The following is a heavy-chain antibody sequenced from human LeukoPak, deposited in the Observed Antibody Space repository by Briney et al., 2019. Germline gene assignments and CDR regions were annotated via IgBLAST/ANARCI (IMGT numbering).Heavy chain of an antibody. CDR2: IIPIFSTA. Sequence: ASVKVSCKASGGTFSSYAISWVRQAPGQGLEWMGGIIPIFSTANYAQKFQGRVTITADESTSTAYMELSSLRSEDTAVYYCASSTPGAHCSSTSCLTPRIDYWGQGTLVTISS. J-gene: IGHJ4*02. CDR1: GGTFSSYA. CDR3: ASSTPGAHCSSTSCLTPRIDY. V-gene: IGHV1-69*01. D-gene: IGHD2-2*01.